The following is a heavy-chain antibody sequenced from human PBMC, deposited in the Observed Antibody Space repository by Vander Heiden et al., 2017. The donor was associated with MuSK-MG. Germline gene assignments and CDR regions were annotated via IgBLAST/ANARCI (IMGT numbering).Heavy chain of an antibody. D-gene: IGHD2-2*02. Sequence: QVQLVQSGAEVKKPGASVKVSCKASGYTFTSYDINWVRQATGQGLEWMGWMNPNSGNTGYAQKFQGRVTITRKTSISTAYMELSSLRSEDTAVYYCARGNRDRYCSSTSCYTEGWFDPWGQGTLVTVSS. J-gene: IGHJ5*02. CDR1: GYTFTSYD. CDR3: ARGNRDRYCSSTSCYTEGWFDP. CDR2: MNPNSGNT. V-gene: IGHV1-8*03.